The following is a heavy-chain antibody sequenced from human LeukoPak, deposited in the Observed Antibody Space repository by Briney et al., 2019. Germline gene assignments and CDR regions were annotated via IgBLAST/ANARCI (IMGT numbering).Heavy chain of an antibody. Sequence: ASVKVSCKASGYTFTSYGISWVRQAPGQGLEWMGWISAYNGNTNYAQKLQGRVTMTTDTSTSTAYMELRSLRSDDTAVYYCARDVGIAAAGNNWFDPWGQGTLVTVSS. D-gene: IGHD6-13*01. CDR3: ARDVGIAAAGNNWFDP. CDR1: GYTFTSYG. V-gene: IGHV1-18*01. CDR2: ISAYNGNT. J-gene: IGHJ5*02.